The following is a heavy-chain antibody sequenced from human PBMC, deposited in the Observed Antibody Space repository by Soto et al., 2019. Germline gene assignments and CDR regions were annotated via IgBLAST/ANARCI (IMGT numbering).Heavy chain of an antibody. D-gene: IGHD4-17*01. J-gene: IGHJ4*02. Sequence: QVQLVQSGAEVKKPGSSVKVSCKASGGTFSTYGMNWVRLAPGQGLEWMGGIIPKFGTTNYAQKLQGSVTITADESTNTAYMELNYLRSEDTAVYFCARELDPYYGGNSLSLDYWGQGTLVTVSS. CDR3: ARELDPYYGGNSLSLDY. V-gene: IGHV1-69*13. CDR1: GGTFSTYG. CDR2: IIPKFGTT.